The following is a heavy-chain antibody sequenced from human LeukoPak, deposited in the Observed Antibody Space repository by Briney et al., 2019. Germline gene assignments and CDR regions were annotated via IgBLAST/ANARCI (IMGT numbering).Heavy chain of an antibody. CDR2: IYYSGST. CDR1: GGSISSDSYY. Sequence: SQTLSLTCTVSGGSISSDSYYWAWIRQPPGKGLEWIASIYYSGSTYYNPSLKSRVTISVDTSRNQFSLKLSSVTAADTAVYYCASLAVAGLSEGYWGQGTLVIVSS. V-gene: IGHV4-39*01. J-gene: IGHJ4*02. CDR3: ASLAVAGLSEGY. D-gene: IGHD6-19*01.